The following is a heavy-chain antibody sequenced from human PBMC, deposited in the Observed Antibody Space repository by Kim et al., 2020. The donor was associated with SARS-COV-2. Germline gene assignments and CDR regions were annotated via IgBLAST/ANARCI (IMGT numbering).Heavy chain of an antibody. CDR1: GFSFTTNW. CDR3: ARDQRYSLDY. Sequence: GGSLRLSCVVSGFSFTTNWMSWVRQAPGKGLEWVAKIKEDGTEKYYGYSVEGRFTISRDNAKNSLYLQMNSLSAEDTAVYYCARDQRYSLDYWGQGTLVTVSS. J-gene: IGHJ4*02. V-gene: IGHV3-7*01. CDR2: IKEDGTEK. D-gene: IGHD2-15*01.